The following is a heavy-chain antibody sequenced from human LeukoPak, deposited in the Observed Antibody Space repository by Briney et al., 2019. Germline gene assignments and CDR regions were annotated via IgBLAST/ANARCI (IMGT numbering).Heavy chain of an antibody. D-gene: IGHD6-13*01. CDR3: ASEGYSSSWDTRDNWFDP. V-gene: IGHV3-21*01. Sequence: GGSPRLSCAASGFTFSSYSMNWVRQAPGKGLEWVSSISSSSSYIYYADSVKGRFTISRDNAKNSLYLQMNSLRAEDTAVYYCASEGYSSSWDTRDNWFDPWGQGTLVTVSS. CDR1: GFTFSSYS. CDR2: ISSSSSYI. J-gene: IGHJ5*02.